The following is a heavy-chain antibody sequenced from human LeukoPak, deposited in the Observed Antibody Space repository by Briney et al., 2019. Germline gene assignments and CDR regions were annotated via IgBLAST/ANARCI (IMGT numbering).Heavy chain of an antibody. CDR1: GFTFSSYA. Sequence: GGSLRLSCAASGFTFSSYAMSWVRQAPGKGLEWVSAISGSGGSTYYADSVKGRFTISRDNSKNTLYLQMNSLRAEDTALYYCARVKGSGYRNSIDYWGQGTLVTVSS. J-gene: IGHJ4*02. CDR2: ISGSGGST. V-gene: IGHV3-23*01. CDR3: ARVKGSGYRNSIDY. D-gene: IGHD3-3*01.